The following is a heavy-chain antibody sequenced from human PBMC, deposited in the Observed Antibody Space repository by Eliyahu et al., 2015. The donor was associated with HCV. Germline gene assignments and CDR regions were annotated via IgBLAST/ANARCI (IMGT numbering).Heavy chain of an antibody. CDR2: IYYSGST. D-gene: IGHD1-26*01. CDR3: ARNSGGPGTGATDY. J-gene: IGHJ4*02. CDR1: GASISSDRYY. V-gene: IGHV4-39*01. Sequence: QLQLQESGPELVKASETLSLTCTVSGASISSDRYYWGWIRQPPGKGLGWIGSIYYSGSTSYNPSLKSRVTMSVGTSKNQFSLRLSSVTAADTAVYYCARNSGGPGTGATDYWGQGTLVTVSS.